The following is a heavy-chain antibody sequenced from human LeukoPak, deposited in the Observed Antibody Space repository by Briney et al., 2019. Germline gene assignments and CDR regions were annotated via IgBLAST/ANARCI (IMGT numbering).Heavy chain of an antibody. J-gene: IGHJ5*02. Sequence: PSETLSLTCAVSGYSITSGFYWGWIRQFPGKGLEWIGSIYHSGPTYYHPSLTSRATVTVATSNNLFYLRLRAATAADTAVFYCGRSRGYGDYDHWGQGTLVTVSS. CDR3: GRSRGYGDYDH. V-gene: IGHV4-38-2*01. CDR2: IYHSGPT. D-gene: IGHD4-17*01. CDR1: GYSITSGFY.